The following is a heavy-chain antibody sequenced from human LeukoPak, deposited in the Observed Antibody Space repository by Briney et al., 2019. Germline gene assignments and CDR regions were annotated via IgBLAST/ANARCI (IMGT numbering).Heavy chain of an antibody. CDR2: IIPIFGTA. Sequence: ALVKVSCKASGGTFSSYAISWVRQAPGQGLEWMGGIIPIFGTANYAQKFQGRVTITADESTSTAYMELSSLRSEDTAVYYCASGSSSFRSPQVYYYYYYMDVWGKGTTVTVSS. D-gene: IGHD1-26*01. CDR3: ASGSSSFRSPQVYYYYYYMDV. V-gene: IGHV1-69*13. J-gene: IGHJ6*03. CDR1: GGTFSSYA.